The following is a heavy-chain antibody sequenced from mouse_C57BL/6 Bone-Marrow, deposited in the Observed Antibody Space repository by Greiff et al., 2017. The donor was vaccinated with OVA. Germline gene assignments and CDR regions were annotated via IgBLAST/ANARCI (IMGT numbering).Heavy chain of an antibody. CDR1: GYIFTSYW. CDR3: AREGGNYYFDY. CDR2: IDPSDSYT. V-gene: IGHV1-50*01. D-gene: IGHD2-1*01. J-gene: IGHJ2*01. Sequence: QVQLQQPGAELVKPGASVKLSCKASGYIFTSYWMQWVKQRPGQGLEWIGEIDPSDSYTNYNQKFKGKATLTVDTSSSTVYMQLSSLTSEDSAVYYCAREGGNYYFDYWGQGTTLTVSS.